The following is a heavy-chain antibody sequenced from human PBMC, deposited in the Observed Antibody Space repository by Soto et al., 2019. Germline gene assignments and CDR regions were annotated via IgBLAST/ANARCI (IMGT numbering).Heavy chain of an antibody. CDR1: GFTFSSYA. J-gene: IGHJ6*02. CDR3: ASCGYGGIGRGMDV. CDR2: ISYDGSNK. D-gene: IGHD5-12*01. V-gene: IGHV3-30-3*01. Sequence: QVQLVESGGGVVQPGRSLRLSCAASGFTFSSYAMHWVRQAPGKGLEWVAVISYDGSNKYYADSVKGRFTISRDNSKNTLYLQMNSLRAEDTAVYYCASCGYGGIGRGMDVWGQGTTVTVSS.